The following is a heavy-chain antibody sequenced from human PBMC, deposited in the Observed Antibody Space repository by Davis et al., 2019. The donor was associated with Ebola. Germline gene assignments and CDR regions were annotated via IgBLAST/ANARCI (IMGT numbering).Heavy chain of an antibody. D-gene: IGHD3-22*01. CDR2: INPNSGGT. CDR1: GYTFTGYY. Sequence: ASVKVSCKASGYTFTGYYMHWVRQAPGQGLEWMGWINPNSGGTNYAQKFQGRVTMTRDTSISTAYMELSRLRSEDTAVYYCARDSSGYYYGWFDPWGQGTLVTVSS. CDR3: ARDSSGYYYGWFDP. J-gene: IGHJ5*02. V-gene: IGHV1-2*02.